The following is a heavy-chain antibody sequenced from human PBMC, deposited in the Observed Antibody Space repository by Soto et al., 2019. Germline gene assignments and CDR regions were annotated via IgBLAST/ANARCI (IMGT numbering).Heavy chain of an antibody. J-gene: IGHJ5*02. V-gene: IGHV3-48*01. CDR2: ISSSSTTK. Sequence: GGSLRLSCAASGFTFNIYSMNWVRQAPGKGLEWVSYISSSSTTKYYADSVKGRFTISRDNAKNSLYLQMNSLRAEDTAVYYCARDGCSGSNCLNWFDPWGQEPWSPSPQ. CDR1: GFTFNIYS. D-gene: IGHD2-15*01. CDR3: ARDGCSGSNCLNWFDP.